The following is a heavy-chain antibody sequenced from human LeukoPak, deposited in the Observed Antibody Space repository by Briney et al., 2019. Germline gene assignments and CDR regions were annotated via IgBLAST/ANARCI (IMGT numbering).Heavy chain of an antibody. CDR1: GFAFSTYP. Sequence: GGSLRLSCAASGFAFSTYPMTWVRQAPGKGLEWVSAISGSGDSTSYAASVQGRPTISRDNSKYTLYLQVNSLRVEDTAIYYCAKDWSCDSWGQGTLVTVSS. CDR2: ISGSGDST. CDR3: AKDWSCDS. D-gene: IGHD3-10*01. V-gene: IGHV3-23*01. J-gene: IGHJ4*02.